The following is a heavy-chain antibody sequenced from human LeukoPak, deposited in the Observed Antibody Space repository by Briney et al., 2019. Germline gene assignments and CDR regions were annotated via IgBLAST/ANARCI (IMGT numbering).Heavy chain of an antibody. D-gene: IGHD3-22*01. CDR2: ITDTGGTT. V-gene: IGHV3-23*01. CDR1: GFTFSSYA. J-gene: IGHJ4*02. Sequence: GSLRLSCAASGFTFSSYAMTWVRQAPGKGLEWVSSITDTGGTTSYADSVKGRFTISRDNSKNTLYLQMNSLRAEDTAVYYCAKDHYYDSSGYYSNWGQGTLVTVSS. CDR3: AKDHYYDSSGYYSN.